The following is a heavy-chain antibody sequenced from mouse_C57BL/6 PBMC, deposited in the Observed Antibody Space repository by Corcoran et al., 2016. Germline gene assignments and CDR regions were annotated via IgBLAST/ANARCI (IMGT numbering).Heavy chain of an antibody. CDR3: AREGSSYDGFDY. CDR2: INTYSGVP. J-gene: IGHJ2*01. V-gene: IGHV9-3*01. Sequence: QIQLVQSGPELKKPGETVKISCKASGYTFTTYGLSWVKQAPGTGLKWMGWINTYSGVPTYADDFKGRFAFSLETSASTAYLQINNLKNEDTDTYFCAREGSSYDGFDYWGQGPTLPVSS. CDR1: GYTFTTYG. D-gene: IGHD1-1*01.